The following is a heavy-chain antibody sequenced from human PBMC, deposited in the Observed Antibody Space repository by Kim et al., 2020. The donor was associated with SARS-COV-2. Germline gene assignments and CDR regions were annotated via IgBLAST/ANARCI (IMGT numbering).Heavy chain of an antibody. Sequence: SVKVSCKASGGTFSSYAISWVQQAPGQGLEWMGGIIPIFGTANYAQKFQGRVTITADESTSTAYMELSSLRSEDTAVYYCARDRGVDSGYALPQDYYYGMDVWGQGTTVTVSS. D-gene: IGHD5-12*01. J-gene: IGHJ6*02. CDR3: ARDRGVDSGYALPQDYYYGMDV. CDR2: IIPIFGTA. V-gene: IGHV1-69*13. CDR1: GGTFSSYA.